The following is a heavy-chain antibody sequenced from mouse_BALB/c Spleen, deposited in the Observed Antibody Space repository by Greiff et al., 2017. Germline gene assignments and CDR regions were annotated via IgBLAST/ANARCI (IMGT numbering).Heavy chain of an antibody. CDR3: ASPIYDGYPRAMDD. J-gene: IGHJ4*01. CDR1: GFSLTSYG. CDR2: IWSGGST. Sequence: VQLQQSGPGLVQPSQSLSITCTVSGFSLTSYGVHWVRQSPGKGLEWLGVIWSGGSTDYNAAFISRLSISKDNSKSQVFFKMNSLQANDTAIYYCASPIYDGYPRAMDDWGQGTSVTVSS. V-gene: IGHV2-2*02. D-gene: IGHD2-3*01.